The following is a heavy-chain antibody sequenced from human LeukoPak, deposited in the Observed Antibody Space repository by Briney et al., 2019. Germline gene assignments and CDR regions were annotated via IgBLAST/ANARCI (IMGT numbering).Heavy chain of an antibody. CDR3: ARGQYQLLGMYNWFDP. CDR2: IIPILGIA. J-gene: IGHJ5*02. D-gene: IGHD2-2*01. CDR1: GGTFSSYA. V-gene: IGHV1-69*04. Sequence: SVKVSCKASGGTFSSYAISWVRQAPGQGLEWMGRIIPILGIANYAQKFQGRVTITAGKSTSTAYMELSSLRSEDTAVYYCARGQYQLLGMYNWFDPWGQGTLVTVSS.